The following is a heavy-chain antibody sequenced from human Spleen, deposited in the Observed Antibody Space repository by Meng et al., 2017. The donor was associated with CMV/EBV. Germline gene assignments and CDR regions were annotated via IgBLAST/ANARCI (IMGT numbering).Heavy chain of an antibody. CDR1: GFTFSSYA. CDR2: ISYDGSNK. Sequence: LSLTCAASGFTFSSYAMHWVRQAPGKGLEWVAVISYDGSNKYYADSVKGRFTISRDNSKNTLYLQMNSLRAEDTAVYYCARYWGSGLDYWGQGTLVTVSS. J-gene: IGHJ4*02. CDR3: ARYWGSGLDY. V-gene: IGHV3-30-3*01. D-gene: IGHD7-27*01.